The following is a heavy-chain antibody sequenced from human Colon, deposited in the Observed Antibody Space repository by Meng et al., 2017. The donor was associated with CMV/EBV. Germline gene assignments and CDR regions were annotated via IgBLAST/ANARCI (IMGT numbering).Heavy chain of an antibody. CDR2: IKQDGSEK. V-gene: IGHV3-7*03. CDR1: GFTFSNYW. D-gene: IGHD2-21*02. J-gene: IGHJ4*02. Sequence: GGSLRLSCAASGFTFSNYWMNWIRQAPGKGLEWVAKIKQDGSEKYYVDSVKGRFTISRDNTKKSLYLQMNSLRVDDTAIYYCAKVPRVGDPDSDPDDWGQGTPVTVSS. CDR3: AKVPRVGDPDSDPDD.